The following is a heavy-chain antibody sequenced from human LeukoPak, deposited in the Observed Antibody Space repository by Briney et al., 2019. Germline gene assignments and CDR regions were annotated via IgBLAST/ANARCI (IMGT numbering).Heavy chain of an antibody. J-gene: IGHJ6*03. CDR3: AREGQQLARADYYYYYMDV. V-gene: IGHV3-21*01. CDR1: GFTFSSYS. CDR2: ISSSSSYI. D-gene: IGHD6-13*01. Sequence: GGSLRLSCAASGFTFSSYSMNWVRQAPGKGLEWVSSISSSSSYIYYADSVKGRFTISRDNAKNSLYLQMNSLRAEDTAVYYCAREGQQLARADYYYYYMDVWGKGTTVTVSS.